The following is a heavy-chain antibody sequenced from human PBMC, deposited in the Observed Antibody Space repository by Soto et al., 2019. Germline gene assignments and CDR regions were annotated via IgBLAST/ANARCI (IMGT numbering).Heavy chain of an antibody. CDR1: GGSISSGDYY. CDR3: ARDSTPPKVWGVILGDDAFDI. CDR2: IYYSGST. D-gene: IGHD3-10*01. Sequence: SESLSLTCTVSGGSISSGDYYWSWIRQPPGKGLEWIGYIYYSGSTYYNPSLKSRVTISVDTSKNQFSLKLSSVTAADTAVYYCARDSTPPKVWGVILGDDAFDIWGQGTMVTVSS. J-gene: IGHJ3*02. V-gene: IGHV4-30-4*01.